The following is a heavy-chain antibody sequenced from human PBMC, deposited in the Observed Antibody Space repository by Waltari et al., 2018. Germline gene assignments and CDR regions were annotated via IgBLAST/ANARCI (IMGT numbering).Heavy chain of an antibody. CDR2: INHSGST. CDR3: ARERASYGLHRPRDAFDI. V-gene: IGHV4-34*01. Sequence: QVQLQQWGAGLLKPSETLSLTCAVYGGSFRGYYWSWIRLTPRQGLEWIGEINHSGSTNYNPSLKSRVTISVDTSKNQFSLKLSSVTAADTAVYYCARERASYGLHRPRDAFDIWGQGTMVTVSS. J-gene: IGHJ3*02. CDR1: GGSFRGYY. D-gene: IGHD5-18*01.